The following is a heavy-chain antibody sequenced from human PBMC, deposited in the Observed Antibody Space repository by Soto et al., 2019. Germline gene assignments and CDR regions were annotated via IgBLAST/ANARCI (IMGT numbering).Heavy chain of an antibody. CDR2: INHSGST. CDR1: NGSFSVYY. Sequence: QVQLQQWGTGLLKPSETLSLTCAVYNGSFSVYYWTWIRQPPGKGLEWIGEINHSGSTNYNPSLKSRVTISVDTSNNQFSLKLSSVTAPDTAVYYCARDSTRRGTCDIWGQGTMVTVSS. J-gene: IGHJ3*02. V-gene: IGHV4-34*01. CDR3: ARDSTRRGTCDI. D-gene: IGHD2-2*01.